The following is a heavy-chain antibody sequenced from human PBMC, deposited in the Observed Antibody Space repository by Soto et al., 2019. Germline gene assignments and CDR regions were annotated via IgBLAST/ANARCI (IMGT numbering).Heavy chain of an antibody. CDR2: IIPIFGTA. CDR3: ARGGVATILGGDYFDY. J-gene: IGHJ4*02. D-gene: IGHD5-12*01. Sequence: QVQLVQSGAEVKKPGSSVKVSCKASGGIFSSYAISWVRQAPGQGLEWMGGIIPIFGTANYAQKFQGRVTITADESTSTADRELSSLRSEDTAVYYCARGGVATILGGDYFDYWGQGTLVTVSS. CDR1: GGIFSSYA. V-gene: IGHV1-69*01.